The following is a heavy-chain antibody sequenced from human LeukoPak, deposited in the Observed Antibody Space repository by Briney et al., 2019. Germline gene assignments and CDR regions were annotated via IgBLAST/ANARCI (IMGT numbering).Heavy chain of an antibody. D-gene: IGHD2-2*02. J-gene: IGHJ4*02. Sequence: PGGSLRLSCAASGFTFSSYAMSWVRQAPGKGLEWVSAISGSGGSIYYADSVKGRFTISRDNSKNTLYLQMNSLRAEDTAVYYCANLDIVVVPAAIGLDYWGQGTLVTVSS. CDR3: ANLDIVVVPAAIGLDY. CDR1: GFTFSSYA. CDR2: ISGSGGSI. V-gene: IGHV3-23*01.